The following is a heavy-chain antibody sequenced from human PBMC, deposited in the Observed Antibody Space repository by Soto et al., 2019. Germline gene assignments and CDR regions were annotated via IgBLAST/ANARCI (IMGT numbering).Heavy chain of an antibody. D-gene: IGHD4-17*01. CDR3: ARHAQASGWDDYGDYRDNWFDP. V-gene: IGHV4-39*01. Sequence: SETLSLTCTVSGGSISSSSYYWGWIRQPPGKGLEWIGSIYYSGSTYYNPSLKSRVTISVDTSKNQFSLKLSSVTAADTAVYYCARHAQASGWDDYGDYRDNWFDPWGQGTLVTVSS. CDR2: IYYSGST. CDR1: GGSISSSSYY. J-gene: IGHJ5*02.